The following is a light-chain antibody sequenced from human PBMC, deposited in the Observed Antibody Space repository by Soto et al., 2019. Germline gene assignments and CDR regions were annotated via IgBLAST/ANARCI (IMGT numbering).Light chain of an antibody. Sequence: DIQMTQSPSSLSASVGDRVTITCRASQGISNYLAWYQQKPGKVPKLLIYAASTLQSGVPSRFSGSGSGTDFTLAISSLQPEDVATYYCRNYNRAAVTFGKGTTEAIK. CDR3: RNYNRAAVT. V-gene: IGKV1-27*01. CDR2: AAS. J-gene: IGKJ1*01. CDR1: QGISNY.